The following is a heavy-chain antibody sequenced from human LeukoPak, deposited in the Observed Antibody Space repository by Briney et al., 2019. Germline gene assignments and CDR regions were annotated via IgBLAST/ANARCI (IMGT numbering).Heavy chain of an antibody. D-gene: IGHD5-18*01. CDR3: AKTSLWGYSYGPLDY. Sequence: GGPLRLSCAASGFTFSSYGMHWVRQAPGKGLEWVAVISYDGSNKYYADSVKGRFTITRDNSKNTLYLQMNSLRAEDTAVYYCAKTSLWGYSYGPLDYWGQGTLVTVSS. J-gene: IGHJ4*02. CDR2: ISYDGSNK. V-gene: IGHV3-30*18. CDR1: GFTFSSYG.